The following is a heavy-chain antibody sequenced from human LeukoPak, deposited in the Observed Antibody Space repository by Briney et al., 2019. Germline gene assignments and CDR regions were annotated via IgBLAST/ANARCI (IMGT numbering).Heavy chain of an antibody. V-gene: IGHV6-1*01. CDR2: TYYRSKWYN. D-gene: IGHD3-9*01. J-gene: IGHJ2*01. Sequence: SQTLSLTCAISGDSVSSNSAAWNWIRQSPSRGLEWLGRTYYRSKWYNDYAVSVKSRITINPDTSKNQFSLQLNSVTAADTAVYYCARQYSDILTGYHRGELYWYFDLWGRGTLVTVSS. CDR3: ARQYSDILTGYHRGELYWYFDL. CDR1: GDSVSSNSAA.